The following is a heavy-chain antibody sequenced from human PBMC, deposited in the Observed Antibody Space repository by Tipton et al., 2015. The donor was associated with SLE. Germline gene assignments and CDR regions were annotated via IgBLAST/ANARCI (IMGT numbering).Heavy chain of an antibody. Sequence: SLRLSCAASGFTVRSNYMNCVRQAPGKGLEWVSGFYSGGGTYYADSVKGRFTISRDNAKNSLYLQLNSLRAEDTAVYYCAREENSGGYEYWGQGTLVTVSS. V-gene: IGHV3-53*01. CDR3: AREENSGGYEY. CDR2: FYSGGGT. CDR1: GFTVRSNY. D-gene: IGHD1-26*01. J-gene: IGHJ4*02.